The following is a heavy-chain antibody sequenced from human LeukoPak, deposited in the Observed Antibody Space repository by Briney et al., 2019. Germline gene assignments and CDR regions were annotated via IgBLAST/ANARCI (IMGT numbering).Heavy chain of an antibody. CDR1: GFTFSNYA. CDR2: INQDESEK. Sequence: GGSLRLSCAASGFTFSNYAMRWVRQAPGKGLEWVANINQDESEKYYVDSVKGRFTISRDNAKNSLYLQMNSLRAEDTAVYYCARTRSSSSSWYGQFDYWGQGTLVTVSS. J-gene: IGHJ4*02. V-gene: IGHV3-7*03. D-gene: IGHD6-13*01. CDR3: ARTRSSSSSWYGQFDY.